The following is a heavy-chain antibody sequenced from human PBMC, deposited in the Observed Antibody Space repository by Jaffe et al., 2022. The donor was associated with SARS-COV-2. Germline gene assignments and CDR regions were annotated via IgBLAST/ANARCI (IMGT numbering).Heavy chain of an antibody. Sequence: EVHLLESGGGLVQPGGSLRLSCAASGFTFSSYDMSWVRQAPGKGLEWVSAISESGVSTNYADSVKGRFTISRDNSRNTLYLQMNSLRAEDTAVYYCATPLSYDVFTGYSTRHFDLWGRGTLVTVSS. J-gene: IGHJ2*01. CDR1: GFTFSSYD. V-gene: IGHV3-23*01. CDR3: ATPLSYDVFTGYSTRHFDL. D-gene: IGHD3-9*01. CDR2: ISESGVST.